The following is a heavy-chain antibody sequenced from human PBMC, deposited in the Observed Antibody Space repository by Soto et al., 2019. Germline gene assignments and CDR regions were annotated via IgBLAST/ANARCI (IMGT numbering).Heavy chain of an antibody. CDR2: MYYSGST. CDR3: ARGVTMVRGVGLFYFDY. Sequence: QVQLQESGPGLVKPSQTLSLTCTVSGGSISSGGYYWSWIRQHPGKGLEWIGYMYYSGSTYYNPALKSRVTISVDTSKKKFSLKLRSVTAADTAVYYCARGVTMVRGVGLFYFDYWGQGTLVTVSS. CDR1: GGSISSGGYY. V-gene: IGHV4-31*03. J-gene: IGHJ4*02. D-gene: IGHD3-10*01.